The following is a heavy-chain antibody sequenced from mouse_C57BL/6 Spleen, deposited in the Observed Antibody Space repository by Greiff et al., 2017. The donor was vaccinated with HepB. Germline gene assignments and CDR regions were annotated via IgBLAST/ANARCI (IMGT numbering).Heavy chain of an antibody. CDR3: ATLGQVFAY. D-gene: IGHD4-1*01. CDR2: IWSGGST. J-gene: IGHJ3*01. CDR1: GFSLTSYG. Sequence: QVQLKESGPGLVQPSQSLSITCTVSGFSLTSYGVHWVRQSPGKGLEWLGVIWSGGSTDYNAAFISRLSISKDNSKSQVFFKLNSLQADETAIYYCATLGQVFAYWGQGTLVTVAA. V-gene: IGHV2-2*01.